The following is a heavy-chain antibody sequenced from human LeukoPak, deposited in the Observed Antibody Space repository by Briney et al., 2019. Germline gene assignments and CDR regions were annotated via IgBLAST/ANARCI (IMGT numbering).Heavy chain of an antibody. J-gene: IGHJ4*02. CDR2: IYTSGST. CDR1: GGSISSYY. D-gene: IGHD2-15*01. V-gene: IGHV4-4*07. Sequence: SETLSLTCTVSGGSISSYYWSWIRQPAGKGLEWTGRIYTSGSTNYNPSLKSRVTMSVDTSKNQFSLKLSSVTAADTAVYYCAREYCSGGSCYRDYWGQGTLVTVSS. CDR3: AREYCSGGSCYRDY.